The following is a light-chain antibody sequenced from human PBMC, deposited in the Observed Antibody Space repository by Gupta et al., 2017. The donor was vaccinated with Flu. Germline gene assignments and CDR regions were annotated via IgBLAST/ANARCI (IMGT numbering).Light chain of an antibody. J-gene: IGLJ2*01. Sequence: GQTARITCSGDTLSNQYSYWYQQKPGQAPVFVIYKDTERPSGVPERFSGSSSGTTVTLTISGVQAEDEAADYCQSEDSTGTYVVFGGGTKLTVL. CDR1: TLSNQY. CDR2: KDT. CDR3: QSEDSTGTYVV. V-gene: IGLV3-25*03.